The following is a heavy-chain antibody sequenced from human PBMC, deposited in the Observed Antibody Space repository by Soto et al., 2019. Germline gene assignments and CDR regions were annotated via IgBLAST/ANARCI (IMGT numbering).Heavy chain of an antibody. CDR3: ARDSSSWSVGYYYYGMDV. V-gene: IGHV1-69*13. D-gene: IGHD6-13*01. CDR1: GGTFSSYA. J-gene: IGHJ6*02. Sequence: ASVKVSCKASGGTFSSYAISWVRQAPGQGLEWMGGIIPIFGTANYAQKFQGRVTITADESTSTAYMELSSLRSEDTAVYYCARDSSSWSVGYYYYGMDVWGQGTTVTVSS. CDR2: IIPIFGTA.